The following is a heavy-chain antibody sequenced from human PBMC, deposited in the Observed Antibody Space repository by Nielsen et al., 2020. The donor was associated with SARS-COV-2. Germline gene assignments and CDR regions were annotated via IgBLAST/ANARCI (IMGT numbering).Heavy chain of an antibody. V-gene: IGHV4-34*01. CDR1: GGSFSGYY. D-gene: IGHD2-15*01. J-gene: IGHJ6*02. CDR3: ARGVQRYCSGGSCYHYYYYGMDV. Sequence: GSLRLSCAVYGGSFSGYYWSWIRQPPGKGLEWIGEINHSGSTNYNPSLKSRVTISVDTSKNQFSLKLSSVTAADTAVYYCARGVQRYCSGGSCYHYYYYGMDVWGQGTTVTVSS. CDR2: INHSGST.